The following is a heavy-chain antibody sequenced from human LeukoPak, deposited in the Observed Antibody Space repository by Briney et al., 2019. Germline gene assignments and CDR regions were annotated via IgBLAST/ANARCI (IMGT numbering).Heavy chain of an antibody. D-gene: IGHD2-21*02. Sequence: PGGSLRLSCAASGFTVSSNYMSWVRQAPGKGLEWVAFIRSQHYGGTTEYAASVEGRFSISREDSKNIAYLQMNSLKSEDTAVYYCSRSWRVTCGGDCYSFDYWGQGTLVTVSS. V-gene: IGHV3-49*04. J-gene: IGHJ4*02. CDR2: IRSQHYGGTT. CDR3: SRSWRVTCGGDCYSFDY. CDR1: GFTVSSNY.